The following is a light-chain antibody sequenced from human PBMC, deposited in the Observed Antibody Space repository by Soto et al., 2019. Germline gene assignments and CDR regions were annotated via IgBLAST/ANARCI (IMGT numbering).Light chain of an antibody. CDR1: GSDVGRYNF. Sequence: QSVLTQPPSASGSPGQSVTISCTGTGSDVGRYNFVSWYQHHLGKAPKLMIYEVTRRPSGVPDRFSGSKSANTASLTVSGLLAEDEADYYCASYAGGNHVFGTGTKVTVL. CDR2: EVT. CDR3: ASYAGGNHV. J-gene: IGLJ1*01. V-gene: IGLV2-8*01.